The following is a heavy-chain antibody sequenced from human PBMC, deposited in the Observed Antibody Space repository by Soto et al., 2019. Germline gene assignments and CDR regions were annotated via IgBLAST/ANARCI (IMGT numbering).Heavy chain of an antibody. CDR1: GFTFRSYW. D-gene: IGHD2-8*02. Sequence: GGSLRLSCAASGFTFRSYWMHWVRQVPGKGLVWVSRINSDVTTTSYAGSVRGRFTISRDNAKNTLYLQMHSLRAEDTAMYYCACWGHIVPVAPSDFDRWGQGTLVTVSS. V-gene: IGHV3-74*01. J-gene: IGHJ4*02. CDR3: ACWGHIVPVAPSDFDR. CDR2: INSDVTTT.